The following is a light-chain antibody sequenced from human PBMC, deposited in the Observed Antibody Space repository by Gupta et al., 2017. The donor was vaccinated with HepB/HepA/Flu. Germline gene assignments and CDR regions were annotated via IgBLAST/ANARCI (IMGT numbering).Light chain of an antibody. V-gene: IGLV3-21*04. J-gene: IGLJ3*02. Sequence: SYVLTQPPSVSVAPRRTARITCGGNNIGSKTVHWYQQKPGQAPVVVNCYDRDRPSGIPERFSGFNSGNTATLTINKVEAGDEADYYCQVWDTTTNRWVFGGGTKLTVL. CDR2: YDR. CDR1: NIGSKT. CDR3: QVWDTTTNRWV.